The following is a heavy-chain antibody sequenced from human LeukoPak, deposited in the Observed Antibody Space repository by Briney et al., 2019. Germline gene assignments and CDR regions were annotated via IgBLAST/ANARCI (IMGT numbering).Heavy chain of an antibody. CDR1: GGSIISYY. Sequence: SETLSLTCTVSGGSIISYYWSWIRQPPGKGLEWIAYINYSGSTNYNPSLKSRVTISIDTSKNQSSLKVSSVTAADTAVYYCARVVGPTLNWFDPWGQGTLVTVSS. J-gene: IGHJ5*02. CDR3: ARVVGPTLNWFDP. CDR2: INYSGST. D-gene: IGHD1-26*01. V-gene: IGHV4-59*01.